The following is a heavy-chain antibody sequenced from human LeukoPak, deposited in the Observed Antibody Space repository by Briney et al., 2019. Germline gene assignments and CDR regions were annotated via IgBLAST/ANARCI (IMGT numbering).Heavy chain of an antibody. V-gene: IGHV1-46*01. Sequence: GASVKVSCKASGYTFTSYYMHWVRQAPGQGLEWMGIINPSGGSTSYAQKFQGRVTMTRDMSTSTVYMELSSLRSEDTAVYYCARVRRRHCSGGSRYGDFDYWGQGTLVTVSS. CDR1: GYTFTSYY. CDR3: ARVRRRHCSGGSRYGDFDY. J-gene: IGHJ4*02. CDR2: INPSGGST. D-gene: IGHD2-15*01.